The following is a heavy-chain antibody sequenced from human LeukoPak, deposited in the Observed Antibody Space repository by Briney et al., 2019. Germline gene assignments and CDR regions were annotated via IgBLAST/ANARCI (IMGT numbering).Heavy chain of an antibody. CDR3: ARSGYSSGLGGDY. J-gene: IGHJ4*02. CDR1: GFTVSSNY. Sequence: PGGSLRLSCAASGFTVSSNYMSWVRQAPGKGLEWVSSISSSSRYIYYADSVKGRFTISRDNAKNSLYLQMNSLRAEDTAVYYCARSGYSSGLGGDYWGQGTLVTVSS. CDR2: ISSSSRYI. D-gene: IGHD6-19*01. V-gene: IGHV3-21*01.